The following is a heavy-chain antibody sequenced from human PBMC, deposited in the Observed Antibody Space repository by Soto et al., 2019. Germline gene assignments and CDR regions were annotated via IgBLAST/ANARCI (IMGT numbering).Heavy chain of an antibody. Sequence: GGSMRLSCAASGFTFSSYAMPWVRQAPGKGLEWVAVISYDGSNKYYADSVKGRFTISRDNSKNTLYLQMNSLRAEDTAVYYCARERIAMIVVVTAPAFCDYWGQGTLVTVSS. D-gene: IGHD3-22*01. CDR2: ISYDGSNK. J-gene: IGHJ4*02. V-gene: IGHV3-30-3*01. CDR1: GFTFSSYA. CDR3: ARERIAMIVVVTAPAFCDY.